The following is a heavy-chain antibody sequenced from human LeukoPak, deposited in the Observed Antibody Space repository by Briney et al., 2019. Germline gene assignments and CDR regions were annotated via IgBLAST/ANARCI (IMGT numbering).Heavy chain of an antibody. V-gene: IGHV3-48*01. CDR2: ISSSSSTT. Sequence: GGSLRLSCAASGFTFSSYSMNWVRQAPGKGLEWISYISSSSSTTYYADSVKGRFTISRDNAKNSLYLQMNSLRAEDTAVYYCARDMLGSYYYGSWSRDYGMDVWGQGTTVTVSS. J-gene: IGHJ6*02. D-gene: IGHD3-10*01. CDR3: ARDMLGSYYYGSWSRDYGMDV. CDR1: GFTFSSYS.